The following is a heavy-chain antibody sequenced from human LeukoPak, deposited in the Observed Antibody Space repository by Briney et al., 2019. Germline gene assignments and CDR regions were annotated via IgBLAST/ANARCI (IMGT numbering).Heavy chain of an antibody. J-gene: IGHJ4*02. Sequence: ASVKVSCKASGYTFTSYYMHWVRQAPGQGLEWMGIINPSGGSTSYAQKLQGRVTMTTDTSTSTAYMELRSLRSDDTAVYYCARDLGIAVAGAHYWGQGTLVTVSS. CDR2: INPSGGST. CDR3: ARDLGIAVAGAHY. D-gene: IGHD6-19*01. CDR1: GYTFTSYY. V-gene: IGHV1-46*01.